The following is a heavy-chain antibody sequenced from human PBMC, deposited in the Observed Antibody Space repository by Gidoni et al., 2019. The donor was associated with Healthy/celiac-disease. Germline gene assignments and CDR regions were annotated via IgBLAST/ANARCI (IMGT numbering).Heavy chain of an antibody. V-gene: IGHV1-69-2*01. CDR2: VDTEDGET. CDR1: GYTFHDYY. J-gene: IGHJ5*02. CDR3: ATDPTYYDNWSGYL. Sequence: EVQLVPSAAEVKKPGATVKISCKVSGYTFHDYYMHRVQQSPGKGLEWMGLVDTEDGETIYAGRFKGRVTITADTSTDTVYMELSSMRSEDTAVYYCATDPTYYDNWSGYLWGQGTMVTVSS. D-gene: IGHD3-3*01.